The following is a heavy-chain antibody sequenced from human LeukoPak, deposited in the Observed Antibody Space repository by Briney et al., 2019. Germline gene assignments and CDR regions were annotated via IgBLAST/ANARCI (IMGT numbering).Heavy chain of an antibody. V-gene: IGHV3-15*01. J-gene: IGHJ4*02. Sequence: GGSLRLSCAASGFTFSNAWMSWVRQAPGKGLEWVGRLKSKPDGGTTDYAAPVKGRFTISRDDSKNTLYLQMNSLKTEDTAVYYCTRRFIAVAGFRDFDYWGQGTLVTVSS. D-gene: IGHD6-19*01. CDR1: GFTFSNAW. CDR2: LKSKPDGGTT. CDR3: TRRFIAVAGFRDFDY.